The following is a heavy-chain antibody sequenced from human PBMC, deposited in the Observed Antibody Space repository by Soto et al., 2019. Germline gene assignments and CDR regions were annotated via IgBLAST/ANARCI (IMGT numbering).Heavy chain of an antibody. CDR2: LSHDGGNI. J-gene: IGHJ4*02. Sequence: PGGSLRLSCVAPDFSFTHHAMTWVRLPPGKGLQWVAALSHDGGNIYYRDSVRGRFTISRDNSKNTLYLQMHSLKAEDTAVYFCAKQMRTWVDTAIDFWGQGTQVTVYS. V-gene: IGHV3-23*01. CDR1: DFSFTHHA. CDR3: AKQMRTWVDTAIDF. D-gene: IGHD2-21*02.